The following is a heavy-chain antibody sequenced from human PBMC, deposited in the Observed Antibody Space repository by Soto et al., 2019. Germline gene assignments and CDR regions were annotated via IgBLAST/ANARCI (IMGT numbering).Heavy chain of an antibody. D-gene: IGHD4-17*01. J-gene: IGHJ3*02. CDR2: IYYSGST. CDR3: ARHYGDYAGSAFDI. Sequence: PSETLSLTCTVSGGSISSSSYYWGWIRQPPGKGLEWIGSIYYSGSTYYNPSLKSRVTISVDTSKNQFSLKLSSVTAADTAVYYCARHYGDYAGSAFDIWGQGTMVTVSS. V-gene: IGHV4-39*07. CDR1: GGSISSSSYY.